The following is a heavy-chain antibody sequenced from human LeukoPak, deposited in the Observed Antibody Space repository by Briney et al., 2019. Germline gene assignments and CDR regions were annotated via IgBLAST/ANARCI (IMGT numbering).Heavy chain of an antibody. CDR1: GGSVSSGSYY. V-gene: IGHV4-61*02. CDR2: IYISGST. D-gene: IGHD3-22*01. CDR3: ARGGLNYYDNSGYYGYFDY. J-gene: IGHJ4*02. Sequence: PSQTLSLTCTVSGGSVSSGSYYWSWIRQSAGKGLEYIGLIYISGSTNYNPSVKSRVTISVDTSKNQFSLKLSSVTAADTAVYYCARGGLNYYDNSGYYGYFDYWGQGTLVTVSS.